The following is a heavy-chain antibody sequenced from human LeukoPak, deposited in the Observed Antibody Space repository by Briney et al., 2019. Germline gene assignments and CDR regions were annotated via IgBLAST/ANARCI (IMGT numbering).Heavy chain of an antibody. V-gene: IGHV3-23*01. D-gene: IGHD3-3*01. Sequence: PGGSLRLSCAASGFTFGSYAMSWVRQAPGKGLEWVSSVSANGGSTYYADSVKGRFTISRDNSKNTLYLKMNSLRAEDTAVYYCAKDLEWLSYFDYWGQGTLVTVSS. J-gene: IGHJ4*02. CDR3: AKDLEWLSYFDY. CDR1: GFTFGSYA. CDR2: VSANGGST.